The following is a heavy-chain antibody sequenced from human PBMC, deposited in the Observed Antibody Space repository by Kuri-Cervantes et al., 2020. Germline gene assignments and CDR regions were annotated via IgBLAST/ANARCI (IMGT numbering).Heavy chain of an antibody. J-gene: IGHJ4*02. D-gene: IGHD3-22*01. V-gene: IGHV4-34*01. CDR1: GGSFSGYY. CDR2: INHSGST. CDR3: AARPTESYYYDSSGYQRNFDY. Sequence: SETLSLTCSVSGGSFSGYYWSWIRQPPGKGLEWIGEINHSGSTNYNPSLKSRVTISVDTSKNQFSLKLSSVTAADTAVYYCAARPTESYYYDSSGYQRNFDYWGQGTLVTVSS.